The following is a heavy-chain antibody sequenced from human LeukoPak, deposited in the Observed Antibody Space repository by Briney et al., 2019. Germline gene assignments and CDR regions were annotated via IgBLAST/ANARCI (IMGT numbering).Heavy chain of an antibody. V-gene: IGHV4-61*02. CDR2: IYTSGST. Sequence: PSETLSLTCTVSGGSISSGSYYWSWIRQPAGKGLEWIGRIYTSGSTNYNPSLKSRVTISVDTSKNQFSLKLSSVTAADTAVYYCARSSQLLWFGELAVSWDYWGQGTLVTVSS. CDR1: GGSISSGSYY. CDR3: ARSSQLLWFGELAVSWDY. J-gene: IGHJ4*02. D-gene: IGHD3-10*01.